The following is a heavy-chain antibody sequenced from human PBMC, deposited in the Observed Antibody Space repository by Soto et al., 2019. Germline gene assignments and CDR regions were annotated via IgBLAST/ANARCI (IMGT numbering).Heavy chain of an antibody. Sequence: PSETLSLTCAVYGGSFSGYYWSWIRQPPGKWLEWIGEINHSGSTNYNPSLKSRFTISVDTSKNQFSLKLSSVTAADTAVYYCARPHYDFWSGYFNWFDPWGQGTLVTVSS. CDR3: ARPHYDFWSGYFNWFDP. CDR1: GGSFSGYY. J-gene: IGHJ5*02. D-gene: IGHD3-3*01. CDR2: INHSGST. V-gene: IGHV4-34*01.